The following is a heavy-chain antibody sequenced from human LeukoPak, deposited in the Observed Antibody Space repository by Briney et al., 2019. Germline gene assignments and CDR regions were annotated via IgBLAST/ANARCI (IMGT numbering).Heavy chain of an antibody. CDR1: GYSFTTHY. J-gene: IGHJ6*04. V-gene: IGHV1-46*01. CDR2: INPTVGTT. Sequence: ASMKVSCKASGYSFTTHYVHWVRQAPGQGLEWMGIINPTVGTTFYAQKFQDRVTMTSDTSASIAYLDLNGLSSVDTAVYFCARGVVVEGGGGYGMDVWGKGTTVTVSS. D-gene: IGHD3-22*01. CDR3: ARGVVVEGGGGYGMDV.